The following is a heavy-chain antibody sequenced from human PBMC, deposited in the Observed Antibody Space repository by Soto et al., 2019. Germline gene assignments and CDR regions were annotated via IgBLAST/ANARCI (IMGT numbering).Heavy chain of an antibody. CDR3: AKSQPVIAGAGDY. D-gene: IGHD6-13*01. Sequence: QVQLVESGGGVVQPGRSLRLSCAASGFTFSSYGMHWVRQAPGKGLEWVAVISYDGSNKYYADSVKGRFTISRDNSKNTLYLQMNSLRAEDTAVYYCAKSQPVIAGAGDYWGQGTLVTVSS. J-gene: IGHJ4*02. CDR2: ISYDGSNK. CDR1: GFTFSSYG. V-gene: IGHV3-30*18.